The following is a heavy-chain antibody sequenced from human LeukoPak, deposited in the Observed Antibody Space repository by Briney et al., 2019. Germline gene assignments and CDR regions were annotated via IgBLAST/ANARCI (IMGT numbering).Heavy chain of an antibody. CDR1: GGSISTYY. CDR3: ARGRMSIAAAGTSYYYYYYMDV. CDR2: IYTSGTT. D-gene: IGHD6-13*01. Sequence: PSETLSLTCSVSGGSISTYYWSWIRQPAGMGLEWIGRIYTSGTTNYNPSLKSRVTISVDTSKNQFSLKLSSVTAADTAVYYCARGRMSIAAAGTSYYYYYYMDVWGKGTTVTVSS. V-gene: IGHV4-4*07. J-gene: IGHJ6*03.